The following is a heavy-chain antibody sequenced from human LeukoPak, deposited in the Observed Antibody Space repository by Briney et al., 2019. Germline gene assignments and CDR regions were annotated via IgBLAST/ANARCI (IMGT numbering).Heavy chain of an antibody. Sequence: ASVKVSCKASGYTFSIYGITWVRQAPGQGLEWMGWISAYTGNSNYAQKFQDRVTMTTDTSTSTAYMELRRLTSDDTTVYYCARDGKARYAFRENDYWGQGTLVTVSS. D-gene: IGHD6-6*01. CDR1: GYTFSIYG. V-gene: IGHV1-18*01. CDR3: ARDGKARYAFRENDY. CDR2: ISAYTGNS. J-gene: IGHJ4*02.